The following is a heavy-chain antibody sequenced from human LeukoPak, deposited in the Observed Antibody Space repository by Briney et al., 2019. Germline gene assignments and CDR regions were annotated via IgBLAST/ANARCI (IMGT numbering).Heavy chain of an antibody. CDR2: IKQDGSEK. CDR3: ARDLRYYYGSGYPVADGMDV. D-gene: IGHD3-10*01. J-gene: IGHJ6*02. V-gene: IGHV3-7*01. CDR1: GFTFSSYW. Sequence: GGSLRRSCAASGFTFSSYWMSWVRQAPGKGLEWVANIKQDGSEKYYVDSVKGRFTISRDNAKNSLDLQMNSLRAEDTAVYYCARDLRYYYGSGYPVADGMDVWGQGTTVTVSS.